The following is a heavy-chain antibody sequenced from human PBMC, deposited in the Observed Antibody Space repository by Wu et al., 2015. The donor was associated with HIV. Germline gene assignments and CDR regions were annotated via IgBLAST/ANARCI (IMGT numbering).Heavy chain of an antibody. V-gene: IGHV1-69*12. CDR3: ARDRLSYDFWSGYYFPDFDY. Sequence: QVQLVQSGAEVKKPGSSVKVSCKASGGTFSSYAISWVRQAPGQGLEWMGGIIPIFGTANYAQKFQGRVTITADESTSTAYMELSSLRSEDTAVYYCARDRLSYDFWSGYYFPDFDYWGQGTLVTVSS. CDR1: GGTFSSYA. CDR2: IIPIFGTA. J-gene: IGHJ4*02. D-gene: IGHD3-3*01.